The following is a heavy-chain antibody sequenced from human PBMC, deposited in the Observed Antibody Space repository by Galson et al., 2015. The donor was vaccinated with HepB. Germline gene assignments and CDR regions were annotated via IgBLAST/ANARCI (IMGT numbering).Heavy chain of an antibody. V-gene: IGHV1-46*01. J-gene: IGHJ5*02. CDR3: ARDSRYDFWSGYAGWFDP. D-gene: IGHD3-3*01. Sequence: SVKVSCKASGYTFTSYYMHWVRQAPGQGLEWMGIINPSGGSTSYAQKFQGRVTMTRDTSTSTVYMELSSLRSEDTAVYYCARDSRYDFWSGYAGWFDPWGQGTLVTVSS. CDR1: GYTFTSYY. CDR2: INPSGGST.